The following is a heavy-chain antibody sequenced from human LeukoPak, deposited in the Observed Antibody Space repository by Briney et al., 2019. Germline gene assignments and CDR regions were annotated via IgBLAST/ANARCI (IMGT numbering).Heavy chain of an antibody. CDR1: GFTFSSYV. V-gene: IGHV3-30-3*01. CDR3: AREGQQLVPDY. J-gene: IGHJ4*02. CDR2: ISNDGSNK. D-gene: IGHD6-13*01. Sequence: GGSLRLSCAASGFTFSSYVMYWVRQAPGKGLEWVAAISNDGSNKYYADSVKGRFTISRDNSKNRLYLQMNSLRTEDTAVYYCAREGQQLVPDYWGQGTLVTVSS.